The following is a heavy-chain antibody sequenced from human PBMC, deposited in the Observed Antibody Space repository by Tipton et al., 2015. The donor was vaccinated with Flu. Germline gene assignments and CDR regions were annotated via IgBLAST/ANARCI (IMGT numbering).Heavy chain of an antibody. D-gene: IGHD3-22*01. CDR1: GDSSTTYY. CDR3: ARVAYFYDTSGYRFDAFDV. CDR2: VYYSGST. Sequence: LRLSCTVSGDSSTTYYWSWIRRPPGKGLEWIGFVYYSGSTSYNPSLKSRVTISLDTSKNQFSLKLKSVTAADTAPYYCARVAYFYDTSGYRFDAFDVWGQGTMVTVSS. V-gene: IGHV4-59*01. J-gene: IGHJ3*01.